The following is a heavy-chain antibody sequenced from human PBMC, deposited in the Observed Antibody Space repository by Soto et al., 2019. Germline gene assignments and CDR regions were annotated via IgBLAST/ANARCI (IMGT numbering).Heavy chain of an antibody. CDR2: LCWSGPT. CDR3: VREKRTMLTIFRGS. D-gene: IGHD3-10*02. Sequence: PGGSPRLGCVVCGFSVTPKGMRWVRHVPGKALECVSVLCWSGPTYYADAGKGRFTISGDSVSNTSHLQMSNLRAEETAVYYCVREKRTMLTIFRGSCGPATQVTVSS. V-gene: IGHV3-53*01. J-gene: IGHJ5*02. CDR1: GFSVTPKG.